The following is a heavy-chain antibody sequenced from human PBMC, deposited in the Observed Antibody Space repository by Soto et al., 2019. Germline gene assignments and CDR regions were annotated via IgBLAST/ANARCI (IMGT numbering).Heavy chain of an antibody. CDR3: ARKPRLAAAEFDY. V-gene: IGHV4-30-4*01. J-gene: IGHJ4*02. Sequence: PSETLSLTCTVSGDSIGIGDYYWSWILHPPGKGLEWIGLIYYSGSTHYNPSLKSRVTISVDTSKNQFSLKLTSATAADTAVYYCARKPRLAAAEFDYWGQGVLVTVSS. CDR1: GDSIGIGDYY. D-gene: IGHD6-13*01. CDR2: IYYSGST.